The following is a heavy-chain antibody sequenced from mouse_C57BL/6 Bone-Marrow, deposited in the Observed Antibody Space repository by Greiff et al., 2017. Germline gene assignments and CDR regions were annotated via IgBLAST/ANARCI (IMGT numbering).Heavy chain of an antibody. CDR1: GFTFSDYG. J-gene: IGHJ3*01. V-gene: IGHV5-17*01. CDR3: ARDCPWFAY. CDR2: LSSGSSTI. Sequence: DVKLVESGGGLVKPGGSLKLSCAASGFTFSDYGMHWVRQAPEKGLEWVAYLSSGSSTIYYADTVKGRFTISRDNAKNTLFLQMTSLRSEDTAMYYCARDCPWFAYWGQGTLVTVSA.